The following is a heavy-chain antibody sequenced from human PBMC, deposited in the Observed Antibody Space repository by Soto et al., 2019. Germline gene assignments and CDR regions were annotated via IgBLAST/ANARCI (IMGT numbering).Heavy chain of an antibody. D-gene: IGHD2-21*01. CDR2: MNPNSGYT. J-gene: IGHJ3*01. V-gene: IGHV1-8*01. Sequence: QVQLVQSGAEVKKPGASVKVSCKASGYTFTSYDITWVRQATGQGLEWMGWMNPNSGYTGWALKFQGRVTMTRDTSINTVYMELRSLSSDDTAVYYCARDLIRGDPDAFAFWGQGTMVTVAS. CDR1: GYTFTSYD. CDR3: ARDLIRGDPDAFAF.